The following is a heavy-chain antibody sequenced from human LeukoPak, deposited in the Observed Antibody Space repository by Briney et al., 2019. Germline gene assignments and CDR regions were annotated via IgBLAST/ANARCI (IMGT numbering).Heavy chain of an antibody. V-gene: IGHV3-66*01. CDR1: GFTFSNYA. D-gene: IGHD1-14*01. CDR3: ARGGVAPRTDAFDI. J-gene: IGHJ3*02. CDR2: IYSGGST. Sequence: PGGSLRLSCAASGFTFSNYAMTWVRQAPGKGLEWVSVIYSGGSTYYADSVKGRFTISRDNPKNTLYLQMNSLRAEDTAVYYCARGGVAPRTDAFDIWGQGTMVTVSS.